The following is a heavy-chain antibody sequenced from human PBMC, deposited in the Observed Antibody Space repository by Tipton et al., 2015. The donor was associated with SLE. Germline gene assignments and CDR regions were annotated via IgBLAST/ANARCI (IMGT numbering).Heavy chain of an antibody. D-gene: IGHD3-3*02. CDR3: ASPFLGNAFDI. Sequence: LRLSCAVYGGSFSGYYWGWIRQPPGKGLEWIGSIYYSGSTYYNPSLKSRVTISVDTSKNQFSLKLSSVTAADTAVYYCASPFLGNAFDIWGQGTMVTVSS. CDR2: IYYSGST. J-gene: IGHJ3*02. CDR1: GGSFSGYY. V-gene: IGHV4-39*01.